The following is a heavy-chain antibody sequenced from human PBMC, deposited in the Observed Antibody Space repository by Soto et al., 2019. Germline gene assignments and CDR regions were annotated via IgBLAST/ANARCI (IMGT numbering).Heavy chain of an antibody. CDR1: GFTFSSYA. CDR3: ARTTATKSRDY. D-gene: IGHD4-17*01. V-gene: IGHV3-23*01. CDR2: ISVIGDGT. J-gene: IGHJ4*02. Sequence: EVQLLESGGGLVQPGGSLGLSCAASGFTFSSYAMSWVRQAPGKGLEYVSSISVIGDGTYYADSVKGRFTISRDNSKNTLYLQMNSLRVEDTAVYYCARTTATKSRDYWGQGTLVTVSS.